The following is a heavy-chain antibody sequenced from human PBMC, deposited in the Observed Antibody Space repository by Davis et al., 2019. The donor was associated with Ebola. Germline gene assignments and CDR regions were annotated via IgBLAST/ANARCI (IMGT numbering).Heavy chain of an antibody. J-gene: IGHJ3*02. V-gene: IGHV1-46*03. CDR1: GYTFTNYY. Sequence: ASVKVSCKASGYTFTNYYMHCVRQAAGQGLEGMGMTNPNDGRTINAQKFQGRVTVTRDTSTTTVYMDLSSLRSEDTALYYCTTPGGQDSGYDVFDIWGQGTMVTVSS. CDR2: TNPNDGRT. CDR3: TTPGGQDSGYDVFDI. D-gene: IGHD5-12*01.